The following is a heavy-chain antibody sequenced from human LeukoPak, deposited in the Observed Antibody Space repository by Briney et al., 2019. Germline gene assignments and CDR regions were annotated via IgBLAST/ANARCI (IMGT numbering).Heavy chain of an antibody. D-gene: IGHD3-16*02. Sequence: GGSLRLPCAASGFTFSSYAMSWVRQAPGKGLEWVSAISGSGGSTYYADSVKGRFTISRDNSKNTLYLQMNSLRAEDTAVYYCATGGGPMITFGGVIVIRAFDIWGQGTMVTVSS. CDR3: ATGGGPMITFGGVIVIRAFDI. CDR2: ISGSGGST. V-gene: IGHV3-23*01. CDR1: GFTFSSYA. J-gene: IGHJ3*02.